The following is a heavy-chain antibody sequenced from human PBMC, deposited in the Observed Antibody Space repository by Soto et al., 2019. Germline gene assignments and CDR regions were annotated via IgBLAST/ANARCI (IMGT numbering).Heavy chain of an antibody. D-gene: IGHD4-17*01. V-gene: IGHV4-59*01. CDR1: GGSISSYY. CDR3: ARGHGDYDPYFDY. J-gene: IGHJ4*02. Sequence: SETLSLTCTFSGGSISSYYWSWIRQPPGKGLEWIGYIYYSGSTNYNPSLKSRVTISVDTSKNQFSLKLSSVTAADTAVYYCARGHGDYDPYFDYWGQGTLVTVSS. CDR2: IYYSGST.